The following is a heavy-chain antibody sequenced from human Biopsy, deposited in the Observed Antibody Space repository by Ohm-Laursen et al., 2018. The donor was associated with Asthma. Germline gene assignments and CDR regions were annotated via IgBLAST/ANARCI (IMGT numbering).Heavy chain of an antibody. CDR2: HDHEEGGT. J-gene: IGHJ4*02. V-gene: IGHV1-24*01. CDR1: GYILTDLS. Sequence: ASVKVSCKISGYILTDLSMHWVRQAPGQGLEWMGGHDHEEGGTVNARRFQGRVTMTEDTSTDTAYMELSSLSSDDTAVYYCASDFPKDYVRYNFQFWGQGTLVTASS. CDR3: ASDFPKDYVRYNFQF. D-gene: IGHD4-17*01.